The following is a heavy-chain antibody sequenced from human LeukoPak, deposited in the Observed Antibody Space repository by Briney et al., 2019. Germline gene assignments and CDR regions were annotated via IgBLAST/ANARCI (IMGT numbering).Heavy chain of an antibody. J-gene: IGHJ4*02. CDR1: GFTFSTYS. CDR2: ISGSSTTI. V-gene: IGHV3-48*04. CDR3: AKGLVGSSIADFFDY. D-gene: IGHD6-6*01. Sequence: GGSLRLSCAASGFTFSTYSMNWVRQAPGKGLEWLSYISGSSTTIYYADSVKGRFTISRDNAKNSLYLQMNSLRGEDMALYYCAKGLVGSSIADFFDYWGQGILVTVSS.